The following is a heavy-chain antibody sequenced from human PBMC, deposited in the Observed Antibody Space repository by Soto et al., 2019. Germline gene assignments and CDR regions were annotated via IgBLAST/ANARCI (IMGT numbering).Heavy chain of an antibody. Sequence: QVQLVQSGAEVKKPGASVKVSCKASGYTFTSYGISWVRQAPGQGLEWMGWISAYNGNTNYAQKLQGRVTMTTDTPTSTAYMELRSRRADDTAVYYCARSIAAAVDFDYGGQGTLVTVSS. CDR2: ISAYNGNT. CDR3: ARSIAAAVDFDY. J-gene: IGHJ4*02. D-gene: IGHD6-13*01. CDR1: GYTFTSYG. V-gene: IGHV1-18*01.